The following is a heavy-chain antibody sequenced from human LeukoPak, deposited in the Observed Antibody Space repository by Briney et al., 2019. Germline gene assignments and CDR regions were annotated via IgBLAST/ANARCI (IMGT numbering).Heavy chain of an antibody. J-gene: IGHJ6*02. CDR2: INPNSGGA. V-gene: IGHV1-2*02. D-gene: IGHD3-16*01. Sequence: ASVKVSCKASGYTYTGYYMHWVRQAPGQGLEWMGWINPNSGGANYAQKFQGRFTMTRDTSISTAYMELSRLRSDDTAVYYCARDPHYVTTFMDYYYGMDVWGQGTTVTVSS. CDR1: GYTYTGYY. CDR3: ARDPHYVTTFMDYYYGMDV.